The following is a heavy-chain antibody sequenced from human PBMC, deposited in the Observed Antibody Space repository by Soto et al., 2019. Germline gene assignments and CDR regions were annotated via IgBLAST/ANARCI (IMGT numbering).Heavy chain of an antibody. J-gene: IGHJ5*02. CDR1: GYTFTSYG. V-gene: IGHV1-18*01. CDR3: ARIDSGYRDGNLFDL. CDR2: ISAYNGNT. D-gene: IGHD5-12*01. Sequence: VSCKASGYTFTSYGISWVRQAPGQGVEWMGWISAYNGNTNYAQKLQGRVTMTTDTSTSTAYMELRSLRSDDTAVYYCARIDSGYRDGNLFDLWGQGTRVTV.